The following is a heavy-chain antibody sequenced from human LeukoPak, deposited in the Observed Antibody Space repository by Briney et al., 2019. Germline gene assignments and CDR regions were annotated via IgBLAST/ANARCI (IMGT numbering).Heavy chain of an antibody. Sequence: GGSLRLSCAASGFTFSSYGMHWVRQAPGKGLEWVAFIRYDGSNKYYADPVKGRFTISRDNSENTLYLQMNSLRAEDTAVYYCAKVKTYYDFWSGRGAFDIWGQGTMVTVSS. CDR2: IRYDGSNK. CDR1: GFTFSSYG. D-gene: IGHD3-3*01. CDR3: AKVKTYYDFWSGRGAFDI. V-gene: IGHV3-30*02. J-gene: IGHJ3*02.